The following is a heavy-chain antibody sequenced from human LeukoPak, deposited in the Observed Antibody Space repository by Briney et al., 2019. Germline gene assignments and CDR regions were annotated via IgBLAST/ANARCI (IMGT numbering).Heavy chain of an antibody. CDR1: GFTFSNYW. V-gene: IGHV4-39*01. Sequence: GSLRLSCAASGFTFSNYWMHWVRQAPGKGLEWIGSIYYSGSTYYNPSLKSRVTISVDTSKNQFSLKLSSVTAADTAVYYCARQTEWLRLLSFDYWGQGTLVTVSS. J-gene: IGHJ4*02. D-gene: IGHD5-12*01. CDR2: IYYSGST. CDR3: ARQTEWLRLLSFDY.